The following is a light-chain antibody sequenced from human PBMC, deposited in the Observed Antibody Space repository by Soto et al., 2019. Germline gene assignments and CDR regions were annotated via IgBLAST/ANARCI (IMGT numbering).Light chain of an antibody. CDR2: GAS. V-gene: IGKV3D-7*01. Sequence: PGERVTLSCRASQSVSSSYLTWYQQQPGQAPRLLIYGASTRATGIPARFSGTGSGTDFTLTITSLQPEDFAVYFCQQDYNLPLFTFGQGTKLEIK. J-gene: IGKJ2*01. CDR3: QQDYNLPLFT. CDR1: QSVSSSY.